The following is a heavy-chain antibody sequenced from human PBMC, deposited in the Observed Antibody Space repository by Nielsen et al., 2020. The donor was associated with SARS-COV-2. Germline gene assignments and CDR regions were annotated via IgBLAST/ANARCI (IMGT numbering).Heavy chain of an antibody. Sequence: SETLSLTCTVSGGSFSSSSYYWGWIRQPPGKGLEWIGSIYYSGSTYYNPSLKSRVTISVDTSKNQFSLKLSSVTAADTAVYYCASQRGSYYYYGMDVWGQGTTVTVSS. CDR3: ASQRGSYYYYGMDV. CDR2: IYYSGST. D-gene: IGHD1-26*01. J-gene: IGHJ6*02. CDR1: GGSFSSSSYY. V-gene: IGHV4-39*01.